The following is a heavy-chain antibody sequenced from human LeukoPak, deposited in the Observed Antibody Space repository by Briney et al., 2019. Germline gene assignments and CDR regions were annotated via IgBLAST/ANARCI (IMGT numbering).Heavy chain of an antibody. V-gene: IGHV3-48*02. CDR1: GFTFSRYW. D-gene: IGHD5-24*01. Sequence: PGGSLRLSCAASGFTFSRYWMSWVRQAPGKGLEWLSYISSSSGPIYYADSVKGRFTISRDNAKNSLYLQMNSLSDEDTAVYFCARDRSGQFFDYWGQGTLVTVSS. CDR2: ISSSSGPI. J-gene: IGHJ4*02. CDR3: ARDRSGQFFDY.